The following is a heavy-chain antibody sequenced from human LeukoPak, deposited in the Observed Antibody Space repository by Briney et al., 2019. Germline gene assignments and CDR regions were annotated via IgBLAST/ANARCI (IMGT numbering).Heavy chain of an antibody. CDR2: IIPIFGTA. CDR3: ARGGITGTQRFILNWFDP. J-gene: IGHJ5*02. V-gene: IGHV1-69*13. D-gene: IGHD1-20*01. CDR1: GGTFSSYA. Sequence: SVNVSCKASGGTFSSYAISWVRQAPGQGLEWMGGIIPIFGTANYAQKFQGRVTITADESTSTAYMELSSLRSEDTAVYYCARGGITGTQRFILNWFDPWGQGTLVTVSS.